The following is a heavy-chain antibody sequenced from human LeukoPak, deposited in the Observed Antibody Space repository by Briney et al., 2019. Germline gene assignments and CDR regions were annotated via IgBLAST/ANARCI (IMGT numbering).Heavy chain of an antibody. CDR1: GFIVSGNY. D-gene: IGHD3-22*01. V-gene: IGHV3-53*01. Sequence: GGSLRLSCAASGFIVSGNYMSWVRQAPGKGLEWVSVIYSGGSTYYADSAKGRFTISRDNSKNTLYLQMNSLRAEDTAVYYCAKPARYYYDSSGYYYGYRGQGTLVTVSS. CDR3: AKPARYYYDSSGYYYGY. J-gene: IGHJ4*02. CDR2: IYSGGST.